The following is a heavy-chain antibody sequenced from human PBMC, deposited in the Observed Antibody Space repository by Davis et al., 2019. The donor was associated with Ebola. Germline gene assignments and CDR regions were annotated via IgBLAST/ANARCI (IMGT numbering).Heavy chain of an antibody. CDR2: ISGTGGDI. CDR3: ARELVVGPAEYFQH. Sequence: PGGSLRLSCAASGYNFRTYSMNWIRQAPGKGLEWVSSISGTGGDIYYRDSVKGRFTISRDNAKNSLYLQMNNVRAEDAAVYYCARELVVGPAEYFQHWGQGTLVTVSS. D-gene: IGHD2-8*02. J-gene: IGHJ1*01. V-gene: IGHV3-21*01. CDR1: GYNFRTYS.